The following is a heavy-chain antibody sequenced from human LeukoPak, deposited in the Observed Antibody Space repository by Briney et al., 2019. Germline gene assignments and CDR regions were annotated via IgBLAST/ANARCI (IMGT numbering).Heavy chain of an antibody. CDR2: ISRSSSSK. V-gene: IGHV3-48*02. J-gene: IGHJ4*02. CDR1: GFTFSTYS. Sequence: GGSLRLSCEASGFTFSTYSMNWVRQAPGKGLEWVAYISRSSSSKHYADSVKGRFTISRDNAKNSLYLQMNSLRDEDTAVYYCVREDPSEYGSIDYWGQGTLVTVSS. CDR3: VREDPSEYGSIDY. D-gene: IGHD3-10*01.